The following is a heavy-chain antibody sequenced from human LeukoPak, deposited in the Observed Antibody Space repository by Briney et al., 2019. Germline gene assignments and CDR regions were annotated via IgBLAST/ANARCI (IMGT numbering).Heavy chain of an antibody. CDR3: ARLARIAVAGTLIWGAFHS. J-gene: IGHJ3*02. V-gene: IGHV5-51*01. D-gene: IGHD6-19*01. CDR1: GSRFTTFW. CDR2: IDPGDSDA. Sequence: GEPWHFSGQGPGSRFTTFWFSGARQIRRKGREWMGIIDPGDSDASDSPSFRGHVTISADKSISTAYLQWSSLEASDTAMYYCARLARIAVAGTLIWGAFHSWGRGTMVTVAS.